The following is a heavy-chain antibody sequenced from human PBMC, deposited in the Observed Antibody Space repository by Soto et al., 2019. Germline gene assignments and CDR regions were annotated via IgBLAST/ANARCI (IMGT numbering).Heavy chain of an antibody. Sequence: QVQLVESGGGVVQPGRSLRLSCAASGFTFSSYGMHWVRQAPGKGLEWVAVIWYDGSNKYYADSVKGRFTISRDNSKNTLYVEMNSLRAEDTAVYYCARDKLRGGNNTRYYYGMDVWGQGTTVTVSS. CDR2: IWYDGSNK. D-gene: IGHD1-20*01. CDR3: ARDKLRGGNNTRYYYGMDV. V-gene: IGHV3-33*01. J-gene: IGHJ6*02. CDR1: GFTFSSYG.